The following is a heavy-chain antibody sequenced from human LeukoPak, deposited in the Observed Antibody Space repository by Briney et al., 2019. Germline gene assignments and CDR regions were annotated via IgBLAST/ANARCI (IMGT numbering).Heavy chain of an antibody. D-gene: IGHD4-17*01. V-gene: IGHV1-18*01. CDR2: ISAHRGKT. CDR1: GYSFTKFG. J-gene: IGHJ4*02. CDR3: ARVGSAYGDPLEYDY. Sequence: ASVSVSCNVSGYSFTKFGISGVRQAPGQGPEWMGWISAHRGKTNYAPRLQDRVTMTTDTSTSAAYMELRSLTSDDTAIYYCARVGSAYGDPLEYDYWGQGTLVIVSS.